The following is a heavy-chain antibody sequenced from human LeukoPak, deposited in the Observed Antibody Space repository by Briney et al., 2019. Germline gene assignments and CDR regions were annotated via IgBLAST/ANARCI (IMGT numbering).Heavy chain of an antibody. Sequence: SETLSLTCTVSGASISRYYWSWIRQPPGKGLEWIGYIYYSGNTDCNPSLKSRVTMSVDTSKNQFSLSLSSVTAADTAVYYCARDPVVQFCASTSCYGEGFDSWGQGTLVTVSS. J-gene: IGHJ4*02. CDR1: GASISRYY. CDR3: ARDPVVQFCASTSCYGEGFDS. D-gene: IGHD2-2*01. CDR2: IYYSGNT. V-gene: IGHV4-59*01.